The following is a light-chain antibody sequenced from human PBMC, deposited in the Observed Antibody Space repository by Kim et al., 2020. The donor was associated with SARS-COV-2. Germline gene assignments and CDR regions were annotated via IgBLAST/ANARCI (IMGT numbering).Light chain of an antibody. V-gene: IGLV2-14*01. CDR3: RSWTTDYTWV. J-gene: IGLJ3*02. CDR2: DVT. CDR1: SSDIGRFNF. Sequence: QSALTQPASVSGSPGQSITISCTGTSSDIGRFNFVSWYQVHPGKAPKVLIYDVTKRPSGISHRFSGSGSGNTASLTISGLLAEDEADYYCRSWTTDYTWVFGGGTKVTVL.